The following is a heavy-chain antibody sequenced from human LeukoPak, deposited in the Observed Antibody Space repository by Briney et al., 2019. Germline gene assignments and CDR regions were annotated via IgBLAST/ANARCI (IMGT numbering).Heavy chain of an antibody. Sequence: SETLSLTCTVSGGSISNYYWSWIRQPPGKGLEWIGYINYSGSINYNPSLKSRVTISVDTSKNQFSLNLSSVAAADTAVYYCGRAPGGGSDFDYWGQGTLVTVSS. CDR1: GGSISNYY. CDR3: GRAPGGGSDFDY. J-gene: IGHJ4*02. V-gene: IGHV4-59*01. D-gene: IGHD4-23*01. CDR2: INYSGSI.